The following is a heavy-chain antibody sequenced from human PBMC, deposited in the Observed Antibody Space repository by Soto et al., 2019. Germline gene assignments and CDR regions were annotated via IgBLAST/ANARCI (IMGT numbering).Heavy chain of an antibody. J-gene: IGHJ4*02. CDR2: ISGSGGST. D-gene: IGHD2-2*01. CDR1: GFTFSSYA. CDR3: AKDLPSIVVVPASLFDY. Sequence: PGGSLRLSCAASGFTFSSYAMSWVRQAPGKGLEWVSAISGSGGSTYYADSVKGRFTISRDNSKNTLYLQMNSLRAEDTAVYYCAKDLPSIVVVPASLFDYWGQGTLVTVSS. V-gene: IGHV3-23*01.